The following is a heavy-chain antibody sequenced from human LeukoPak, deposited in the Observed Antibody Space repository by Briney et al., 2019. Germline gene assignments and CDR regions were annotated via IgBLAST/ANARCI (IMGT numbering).Heavy chain of an antibody. CDR1: GFTFSSYG. Sequence: GGSLRLSCAASGFTFSSYGMHWVRQAPGKGLEWVAFIRYDGSNKYYADSVKGRFTISRDNSRNTLYLQMNTLRAEDTAVYFCAKSPVSSCRGSFCYPFDYWGQGNLVTVSS. CDR2: IRYDGSNK. CDR3: AKSPVSSCRGSFCYPFDY. V-gene: IGHV3-30*02. J-gene: IGHJ4*02. D-gene: IGHD2-15*01.